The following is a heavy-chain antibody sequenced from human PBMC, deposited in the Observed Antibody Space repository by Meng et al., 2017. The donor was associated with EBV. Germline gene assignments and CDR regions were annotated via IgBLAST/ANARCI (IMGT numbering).Heavy chain of an antibody. CDR1: CGSVSSGSYY. CDR2: IYYSGST. V-gene: IGHV4-61*01. J-gene: IGHJ5*02. CDR3: ARGRYYGDYFWFDP. Sequence: QVQLQESRPGLVKPSETLFRTCTVSCGSVSSGSYYWSWIRQPPGKGLEWIGYIYYSGSTNYNPSLKSRVTISVDTSKNQFSLKLSSVTAADTAVYYCARGRYYGDYFWFDPWGQGTLVTVSS. D-gene: IGHD4-17*01.